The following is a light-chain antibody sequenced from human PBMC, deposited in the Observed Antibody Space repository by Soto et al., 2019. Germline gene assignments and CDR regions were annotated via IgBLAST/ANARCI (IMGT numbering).Light chain of an antibody. J-gene: IGKJ5*01. CDR3: QQYGSSPST. CDR1: QSAGNF. V-gene: IGKV3-20*01. Sequence: EIVMTQSPATLSVSPGETASLSCRASQSAGNFLAWYKQKPGQAPRLLIYGASSRATGIPDRFSGSGSGTDFTLTIIRLEPEDFEVYYCQQYGSSPSTFGQGTRLEI. CDR2: GAS.